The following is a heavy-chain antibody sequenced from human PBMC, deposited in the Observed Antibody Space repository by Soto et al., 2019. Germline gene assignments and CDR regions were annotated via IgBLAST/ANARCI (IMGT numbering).Heavy chain of an antibody. J-gene: IGHJ4*02. Sequence: GASVKVSCKASGYTFTSYYMHWVRQAPGQGLEWMGIINPSGGSTSYAQKFQGRVTMTRDTSTSTVYMELSSLRSEDTAVYYCARDGWELLRVEPRGNFFDYWGQGTLVTVSS. CDR2: INPSGGST. V-gene: IGHV1-46*01. CDR3: ARDGWELLRVEPRGNFFDY. CDR1: GYTFTSYY. D-gene: IGHD1-26*01.